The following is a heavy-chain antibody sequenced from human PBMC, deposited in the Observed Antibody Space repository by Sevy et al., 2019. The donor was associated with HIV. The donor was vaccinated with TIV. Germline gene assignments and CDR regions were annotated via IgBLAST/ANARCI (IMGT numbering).Heavy chain of an antibody. CDR3: ASVGCCDGWNYGYYYYGMDV. CDR1: GDTFSTYD. D-gene: IGHD1-7*01. J-gene: IGHJ6*02. V-gene: IGHV1-8*02. Sequence: ASVKVSCKASGDTFSTYDINWVRQAPGQGLEWMGWMSPKSGSTGFAQKFQGRLPMTRDTSINTAYMEWSSLGAEDTAVYYCASVGCCDGWNYGYYYYGMDVWGQGTTVTVSS. CDR2: MSPKSGST.